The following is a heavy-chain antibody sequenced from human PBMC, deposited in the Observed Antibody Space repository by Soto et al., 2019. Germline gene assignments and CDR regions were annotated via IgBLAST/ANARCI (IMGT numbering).Heavy chain of an antibody. CDR2: IRSKTAGGTT. CDR1: DFIFSETW. J-gene: IGHJ4*02. V-gene: IGHV3-15*07. Sequence: EVQLVESGGGLVKPGGSLRLSCAASDFIFSETWMNWVRQAPGKGLEWVGRIRSKTAGGTTDYAVPVKGRFTISRDESKNSIYLQMNILKIEDTAVYYCTTVHRIMITFGTVIEGIDYWGQGTLVTVSS. CDR3: TTVHRIMITFGTVIEGIDY. D-gene: IGHD3-16*02.